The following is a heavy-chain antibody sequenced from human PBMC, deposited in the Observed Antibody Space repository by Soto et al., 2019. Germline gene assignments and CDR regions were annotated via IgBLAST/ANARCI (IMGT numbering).Heavy chain of an antibody. J-gene: IGHJ4*02. CDR2: IYYSGST. CDR1: GGSISSYY. D-gene: IGHD3-22*01. V-gene: IGHV4-59*01. Sequence: LSLTCTVSGGSISSYYWSWIRQPPGKGLEWIGYIYYSGSTNYNPSLKSRVTISVDTSKNQFSLKLSSVTAADTAVYYCARDAGYDSSGYTFDYWGQGTLVTVSS. CDR3: ARDAGYDSSGYTFDY.